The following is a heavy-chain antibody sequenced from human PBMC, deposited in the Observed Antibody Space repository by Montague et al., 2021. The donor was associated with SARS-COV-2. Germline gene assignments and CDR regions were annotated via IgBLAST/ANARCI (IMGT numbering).Heavy chain of an antibody. CDR1: GGSISSSSYY. CDR3: ASPTYYYDSSGSGAFDI. J-gene: IGHJ3*02. CDR2: IYYSGST. V-gene: IGHV4-39*01. D-gene: IGHD3-22*01. Sequence: SETLSLTCTVSGGSISSSSYYWGWIRQPPGKGLEWIGSIYYSGSTYYNPSLKSRVTISVDTSKNQFSLKLSSVTAADTAVYHCASPTYYYDSSGSGAFDIWGQGTMVTVSS.